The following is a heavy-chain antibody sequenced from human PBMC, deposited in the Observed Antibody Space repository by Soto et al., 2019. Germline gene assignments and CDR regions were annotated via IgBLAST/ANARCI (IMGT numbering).Heavy chain of an antibody. CDR2: INPNSGGT. CDR3: ARGYCSSTRCYWFSWFDP. V-gene: IGHV1-2*02. Sequence: ASVKVSCKASGYTSTGYYMHWVRQAPGQVLEWMGWINPNSGGTNYAQKFQGRVTMTRDTSISTAYMELSRLRSDDTAVYYCARGYCSSTRCYWFSWFDPWGQGTLVTVSS. J-gene: IGHJ5*02. D-gene: IGHD2-2*01. CDR1: GYTSTGYY.